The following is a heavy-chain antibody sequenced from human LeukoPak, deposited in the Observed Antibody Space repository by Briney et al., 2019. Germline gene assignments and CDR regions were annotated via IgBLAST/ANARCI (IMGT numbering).Heavy chain of an antibody. CDR2: ISDSGGST. CDR1: GFTFSSYA. V-gene: IGHV3-23*01. Sequence: GGPLRLSCAASGFTFSSYAMSWVRQAPGKGLEWISAISDSGGSTYDADSVKGRFTISRDNSKNTLYLQMNSLRAEDTAVYYCAKDTSIGRYCTNGVCSPFDYWGQGTLVTVSS. J-gene: IGHJ4*02. CDR3: AKDTSIGRYCTNGVCSPFDY. D-gene: IGHD2-8*01.